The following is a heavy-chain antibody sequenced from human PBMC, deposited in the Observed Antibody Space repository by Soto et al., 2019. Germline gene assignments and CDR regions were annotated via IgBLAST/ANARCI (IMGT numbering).Heavy chain of an antibody. Sequence: SETLSLTCAVYGRSFSGYIWTWIRQTPGKGLQWIGQINHSGSANYNPSLKSRVTISVDTSKNQFSLKLNSVTAADTAVYYCARDLWGYCGTDCYPLDVWGQGTTVTVS. CDR2: INHSGSA. D-gene: IGHD2-21*02. V-gene: IGHV4-34*01. CDR3: ARDLWGYCGTDCYPLDV. CDR1: GRSFSGYI. J-gene: IGHJ6*02.